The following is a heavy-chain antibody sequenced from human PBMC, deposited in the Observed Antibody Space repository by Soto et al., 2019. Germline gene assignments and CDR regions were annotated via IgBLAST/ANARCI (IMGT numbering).Heavy chain of an antibody. CDR1: GFTFTSYA. V-gene: IGHV3-23*01. CDR3: SKGGSYYYDSSGYYAN. D-gene: IGHD3-22*01. J-gene: IGHJ4*02. CDR2: ISGSGGSS. Sequence: GGSMRLSCAASGFTFTSYAMSWVRQAPGKGLEWVSAISGSGGSSYYADSVKGRFTISRDNSKNTLFLQMNSLSAEDTAIYYCSKGGSYYYDSSGYYANWGEGTLVTVSA.